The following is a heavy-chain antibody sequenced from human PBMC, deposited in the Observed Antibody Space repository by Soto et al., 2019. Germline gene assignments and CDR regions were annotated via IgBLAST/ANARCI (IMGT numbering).Heavy chain of an antibody. D-gene: IGHD6-13*01. CDR2: IYYSGST. J-gene: IGHJ5*02. CDR1: GVSISSYL. CDR3: ARGMTASGTGPPYNWLDP. Sequence: SETLSLTCTVSGVSISSYLWSWIRQPPGKGLEWIGYIYYSGSTNYNPSLKSRVTMSVDMSKKEFSLSLSSVTAADTAVYYCARGMTASGTGPPYNWLDPWGQGTLVTVS. V-gene: IGHV4-59*01.